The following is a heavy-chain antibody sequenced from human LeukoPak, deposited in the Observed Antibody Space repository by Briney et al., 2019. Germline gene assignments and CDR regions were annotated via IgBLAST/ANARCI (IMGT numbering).Heavy chain of an antibody. CDR1: GFTFSSYA. CDR3: AKCDFDSSHFDY. CDR2: ISGSGGST. V-gene: IGHV3-23*01. J-gene: IGHJ4*02. Sequence: PGGSLSLSCAASGFTFSSYAMSWVRQAPGQGLEWVSAISGSGGSTYYADSVKGRFTISRDNSKNTLYLQMNSLRAEDTAVYYCAKCDFDSSHFDYWGQGTLVTVSS. D-gene: IGHD2-21*02.